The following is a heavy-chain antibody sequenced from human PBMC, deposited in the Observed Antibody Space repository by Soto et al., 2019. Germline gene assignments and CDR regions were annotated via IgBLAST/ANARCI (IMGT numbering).Heavy chain of an antibody. J-gene: IGHJ6*02. CDR3: ARDPDYGEDYNHGMDV. CDR2: IKQDGSEK. D-gene: IGHD4-17*01. Sequence: EVQLVESGGGLVQPGGSLRLSCAASGFTFSIHWMSWVRQAPGNGLEWVANIKQDGSEKNYVDSVKGRFTISRDNAKNSLYLQMNSLRAEDTAVYFCARDPDYGEDYNHGMDVWGQGTTVTVSS. V-gene: IGHV3-7*01. CDR1: GFTFSIHW.